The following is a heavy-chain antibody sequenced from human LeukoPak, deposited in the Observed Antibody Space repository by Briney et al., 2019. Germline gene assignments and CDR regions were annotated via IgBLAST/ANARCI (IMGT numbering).Heavy chain of an antibody. D-gene: IGHD5-18*01. CDR3: AGGSATAPDF. CDR2: IYSAGTGT. CDR1: GFTISSYW. Sequence: QPGGSLRLSCAASGFTISSYWMRWVRQAPGKGLVWVSRIYSAGTGTGYADSVKGRFTISRDNAKNTLYLQMTSLRAEDTAVYYCAGGSATAPDFWGQGTLVTVSS. J-gene: IGHJ4*02. V-gene: IGHV3-74*01.